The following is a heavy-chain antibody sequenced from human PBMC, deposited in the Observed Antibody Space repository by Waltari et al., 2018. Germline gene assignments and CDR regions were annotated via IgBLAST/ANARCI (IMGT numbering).Heavy chain of an antibody. CDR3: ARDIVEAGTGYDAFDI. CDR2: ISPYNGYT. J-gene: IGHJ3*02. V-gene: IGHV1-18*01. D-gene: IGHD2-21*01. CDR1: GYTFTSYG. Sequence: QVQLVQSGAEVKKPGASVTGSCKASGYTFTSYGISWVRQAPGQGLEWMGWISPYNGYTNYAQNFQGRVTMTTDRTTTTAFLDLRSLKSDDTAVYYCARDIVEAGTGYDAFDIWGQGTMITVSS.